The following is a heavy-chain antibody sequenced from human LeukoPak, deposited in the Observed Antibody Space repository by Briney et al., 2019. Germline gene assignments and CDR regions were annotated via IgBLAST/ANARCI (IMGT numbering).Heavy chain of an antibody. J-gene: IGHJ6*02. Sequence: GSLRLSCAASGFTFSSYAMSWVRQAPGKGLEWVSAISGSGGSTYYADSVKGRFTISRDNSKNTLYLQMNSLRAEDTAVYYCAKDDCSSTSCYLYYYYGMDVWGQGTTVTVSS. V-gene: IGHV3-23*01. CDR2: ISGSGGST. D-gene: IGHD2-2*01. CDR1: GFTFSSYA. CDR3: AKDDCSSTSCYLYYYYGMDV.